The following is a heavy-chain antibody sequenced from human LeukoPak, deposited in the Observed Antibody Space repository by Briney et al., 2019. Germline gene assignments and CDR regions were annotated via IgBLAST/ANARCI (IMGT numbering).Heavy chain of an antibody. CDR1: GFTVSSNY. V-gene: IGHV3-53*01. CDR3: ASQSTPVLPFDI. Sequence: GGSLRLSCAASGFTVSSNYMSWVRQAPGKGLEWVSLIYSGGSTYYADSVKGRFTISRDNSKNTVYLQMNSLRAEDTAVYYCASQSTPVLPFDIWGQGTMVTVSS. J-gene: IGHJ3*02. CDR2: IYSGGST.